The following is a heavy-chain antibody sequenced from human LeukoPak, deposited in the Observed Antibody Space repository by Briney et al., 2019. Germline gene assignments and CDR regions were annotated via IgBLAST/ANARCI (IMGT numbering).Heavy chain of an antibody. CDR1: GYSFTSYG. D-gene: IGHD2-8*01. J-gene: IGHJ5*02. Sequence: ASVKVSCKPSGYSFTSYGITWVRQAPGQGLEWMGWISAFNLYTKYTQKFQGRVTMTTDTSTSTAYMELRSLKSDDTAVYFCARENGWFDPWGQGTLVTVSS. V-gene: IGHV1-18*01. CDR2: ISAFNLYT. CDR3: ARENGWFDP.